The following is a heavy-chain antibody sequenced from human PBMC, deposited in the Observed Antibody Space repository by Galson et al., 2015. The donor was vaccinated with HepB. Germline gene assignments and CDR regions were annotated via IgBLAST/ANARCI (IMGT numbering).Heavy chain of an antibody. V-gene: IGHV1-69*13. CDR2: IIPIFGTA. J-gene: IGHJ6*02. CDR1: GGTFSSYA. D-gene: IGHD5-18*01. Sequence: SVKVSCKASGGTFSSYAISWVRQAPGQGLEWMGGIIPIFGTANYAQKFQGRVTITADESTSTAYMELSSLRSEDTAVYYCARQPRYLNSYGPSPRVYYYYGMDVWGQGTTVTVSS. CDR3: ARQPRYLNSYGPSPRVYYYYGMDV.